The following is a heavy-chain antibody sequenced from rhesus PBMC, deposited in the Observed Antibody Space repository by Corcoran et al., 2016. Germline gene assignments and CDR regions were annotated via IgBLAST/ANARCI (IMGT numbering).Heavy chain of an antibody. V-gene: IGHV4-127*01. CDR2: IGGSSGST. D-gene: IGHD1-7*02. CDR3: ARATYNWNERFDY. CDR1: GYSISSGYG. Sequence: QVQLQESGPGLVKPSETLSLTCAVSGYSISSGYGWSWIRRPPGQGLEWIGYIGGSSGSTNYNPSRKSRVTISKDTSKNQFSLKLSSVTAADTAVYYCARATYNWNERFDYWGQGVLVTVSS. J-gene: IGHJ4*01.